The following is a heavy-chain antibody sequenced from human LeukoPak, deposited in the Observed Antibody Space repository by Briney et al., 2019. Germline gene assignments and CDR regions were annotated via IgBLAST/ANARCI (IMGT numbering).Heavy chain of an antibody. J-gene: IGHJ4*02. D-gene: IGHD3-16*01. Sequence: GGSLRLSCAASGFTMSSHGMTWVRQAPGKGLEWVAFIRYDGSDKYYADSVKGRFTISRDNSKNTLYLQMSSLRTEDTALYYCAQYSYGDFWGQGTLVTVSS. CDR1: GFTMSSHG. CDR2: IRYDGSDK. V-gene: IGHV3-30*02. CDR3: AQYSYGDF.